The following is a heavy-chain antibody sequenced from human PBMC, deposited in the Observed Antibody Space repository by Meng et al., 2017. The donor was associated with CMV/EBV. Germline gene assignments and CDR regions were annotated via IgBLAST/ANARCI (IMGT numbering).Heavy chain of an antibody. CDR3: TTDGPTSDY. D-gene: IGHD1-1*01. J-gene: IGHJ4*02. CDR2: IKSKTDGGTT. V-gene: IGHV3-15*07. CDR1: GFTVSAAW. Sequence: LSCADTGFTVSAAWMNCVRQAPGEGLEWVGRIKSKTDGGTTDYAAPVKGRFTISRDNSKNTLYLQMNSLKTEDTAVYYCTTDGPTSDYWGQGTLVTVSS.